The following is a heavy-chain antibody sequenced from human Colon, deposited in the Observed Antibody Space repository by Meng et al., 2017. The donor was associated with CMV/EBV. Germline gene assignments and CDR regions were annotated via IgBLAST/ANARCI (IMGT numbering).Heavy chain of an antibody. CDR3: ARDFWSGSSPFDP. D-gene: IGHD3-3*01. CDR2: MRFAGSDK. CDR1: GFNLGN. V-gene: IGHV3-30*02. J-gene: IGHJ5*02. Sequence: GESLKISCAASGFNLGNMHWVRQAPGMGLEWVAFMRFAGSDKYYADSVKGRFTISRDNSKNTLYLQMNSLRAEDTAVYYCARDFWSGSSPFDPWGQGTLVTVSS.